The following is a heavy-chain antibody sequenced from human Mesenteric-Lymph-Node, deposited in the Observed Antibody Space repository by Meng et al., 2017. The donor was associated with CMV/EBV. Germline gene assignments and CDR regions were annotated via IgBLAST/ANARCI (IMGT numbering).Heavy chain of an antibody. CDR2: MNPNSGNT. Sequence: ASVKVSCKASGYTFTSYGISWVRQATGQGLEWMGWMNPNSGNTGYAQKFQDRITMTRNTSISTAYMELSSLRPEDTAMYYCARGTREGAPGHWGQGTLVTVSS. CDR3: ARGTREGAPGH. V-gene: IGHV1-8*02. J-gene: IGHJ4*02. D-gene: IGHD1-26*01. CDR1: GYTFTSYG.